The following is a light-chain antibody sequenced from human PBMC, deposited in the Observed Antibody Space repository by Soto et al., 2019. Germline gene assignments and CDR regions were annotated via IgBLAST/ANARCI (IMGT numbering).Light chain of an antibody. Sequence: DIQLTQSPSTLSGSVGDRVTITCRASQTISSWLAWYQQKPGKAPKLLIYKASTLKSGVPSRFSGSGSGTEFTITISSLQPDDFAPYYCQHYNSYSEAFGQGNKVELK. V-gene: IGKV1-5*03. J-gene: IGKJ1*01. CDR1: QTISSW. CDR2: KAS. CDR3: QHYNSYSEA.